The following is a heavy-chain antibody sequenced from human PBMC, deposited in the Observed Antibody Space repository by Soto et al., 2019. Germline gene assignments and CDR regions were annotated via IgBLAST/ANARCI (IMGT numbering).Heavy chain of an antibody. CDR1: GGSFSGYY. V-gene: IGHV4-34*01. CDR3: ARGPPGNGTTIEDYYYYGMDV. Sequence: SESLSLTCAVYGGSFSGYYWSWIRQPPGKGLEWIGEINHSGSTNYNPSLKSRVTISVDTSKNQFSLKLSSVTAADTAVYYCARGPPGNGTTIEDYYYYGMDVWGQGTTVTVSS. J-gene: IGHJ6*02. CDR2: INHSGST. D-gene: IGHD1-7*01.